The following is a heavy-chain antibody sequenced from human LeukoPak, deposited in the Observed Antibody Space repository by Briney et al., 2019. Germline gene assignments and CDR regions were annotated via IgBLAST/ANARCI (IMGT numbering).Heavy chain of an antibody. J-gene: IGHJ4*01. Sequence: GGSLRLSCAASGLTFSNYWMTWVRQAPGKGLEWVANIKQDGTYTWYVDSVKGRFTISRDNAKNSLYLQMNSLRAEDTAVYYCARDLTASGWYGVHFGGQGTLVTVSS. CDR1: GLTFSNYW. V-gene: IGHV3-7*01. CDR3: ARDLTASGWYGVHF. D-gene: IGHD6-19*01. CDR2: IKQDGTYT.